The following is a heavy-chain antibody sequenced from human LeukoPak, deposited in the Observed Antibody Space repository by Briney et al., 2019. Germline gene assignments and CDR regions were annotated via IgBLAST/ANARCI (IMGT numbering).Heavy chain of an antibody. J-gene: IGHJ6*02. Sequence: GGSLRLSCAASGFTFSSYWMHWVRQAPGKGLVWVSRINSDGSSTSYADSVKGRFTISRDNAKNTLYLQMNSLRAEDTAVYYCARCLGYCSGGSCYGDCYYGMDVWGQGTTVTVSS. D-gene: IGHD2-15*01. CDR1: GFTFSSYW. CDR3: ARCLGYCSGGSCYGDCYYGMDV. V-gene: IGHV3-74*01. CDR2: INSDGSST.